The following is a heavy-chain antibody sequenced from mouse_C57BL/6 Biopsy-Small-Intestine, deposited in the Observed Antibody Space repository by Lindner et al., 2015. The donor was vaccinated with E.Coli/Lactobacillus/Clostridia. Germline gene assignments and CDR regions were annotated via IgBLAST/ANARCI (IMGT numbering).Heavy chain of an antibody. J-gene: IGHJ1*03. Sequence: VQLQESGGGLVKPGGSLKLSCAASGFTFSDYGMHWVRQAPEKGLEWVAYISSGSSTIYYADTVKGRFTISRDNAKNTLFLQVTSLRSEDTAMYYCARELPPNWYFDVWGTGTTVTVSS. CDR1: GFTFSDYG. CDR2: ISSGSSTI. CDR3: ARELPPNWYFDV. V-gene: IGHV5-17*01. D-gene: IGHD1-1*01.